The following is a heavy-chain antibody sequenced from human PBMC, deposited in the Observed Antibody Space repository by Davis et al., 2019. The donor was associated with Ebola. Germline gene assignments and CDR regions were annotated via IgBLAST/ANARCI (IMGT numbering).Heavy chain of an antibody. CDR1: GFTFDAYA. CDR3: AKSPLIYGMDS. CDR2: ISGDSGSI. V-gene: IGHV3-9*01. D-gene: IGHD2/OR15-2a*01. Sequence: PGGSLRLSCAASGFTFDAYAMHWVRQAPGKGLEWVSLISGDSGSIGYADSVKGRFTISRDNAKNSLYLQMNSLRAEDTALYYCAKSPLIYGMDSWGQGTLATVSS. J-gene: IGHJ4*02.